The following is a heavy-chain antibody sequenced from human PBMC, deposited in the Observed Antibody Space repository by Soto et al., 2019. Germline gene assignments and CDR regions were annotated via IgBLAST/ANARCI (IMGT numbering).Heavy chain of an antibody. CDR1: GYTFTAHF. D-gene: IGHD3-10*01. J-gene: IGHJ6*02. Sequence: GASVKVSCKASGYTFTAHFIHWVRQAPGQGLEWMGWINPENGDTNFAQKFHGRVTMTRDAPIHTFYVELSGLTSEDTALYYCAKGMIRGHPGGYYSLDVWGQGTTVTVSS. CDR2: INPENGDT. CDR3: AKGMIRGHPGGYYSLDV. V-gene: IGHV1-2*02.